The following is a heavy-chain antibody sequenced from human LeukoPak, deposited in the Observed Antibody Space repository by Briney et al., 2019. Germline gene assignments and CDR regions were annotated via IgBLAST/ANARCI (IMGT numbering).Heavy chain of an antibody. D-gene: IGHD4-17*01. CDR2: ISYDGSNK. V-gene: IGHV3-30-3*01. Sequence: GGSLRLSCAASGFTFSSYAMHWVRQAPGKGLEWVAVISYDGSNKYYADPVKGRFTISRDNSKNTLYLQMNSLRAEDTAVYYCARDHGDYFSFAFDIWGQGTMVTVSS. J-gene: IGHJ3*02. CDR1: GFTFSSYA. CDR3: ARDHGDYFSFAFDI.